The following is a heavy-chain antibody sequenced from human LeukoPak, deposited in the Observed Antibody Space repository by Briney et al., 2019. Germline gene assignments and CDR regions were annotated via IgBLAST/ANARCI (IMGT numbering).Heavy chain of an antibody. J-gene: IGHJ6*03. CDR3: ARVARYCSSTSCYRYYYYMDV. D-gene: IGHD2-2*01. V-gene: IGHV3-21*01. CDR2: ISSSSSYI. CDR1: GFTFSSYS. Sequence: GGSLRLSCAASGFTFSSYSMNWVPQAPGKGLEWVSSISSSSSYIYYADSVKGRFTISRDNAKNSLYLQMNSLRAEDTAVYYCARVARYCSSTSCYRYYYYMDVWGKGTTVTVSS.